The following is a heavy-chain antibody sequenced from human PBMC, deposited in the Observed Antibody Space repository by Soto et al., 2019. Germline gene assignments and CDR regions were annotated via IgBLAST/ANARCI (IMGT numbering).Heavy chain of an antibody. Sequence: QVQLVQSGAEVKRPGSSVKVSCKASGDTFAFHSINWVRQAPGLGLEWMGRINPILSMSNYAQRFQGRVTXTXDXTTSTAYRVLSSLRSEDTAIYYCATSYGSGYRAFDYWGQGALVTVSS. J-gene: IGHJ4*02. CDR3: ATSYGSGYRAFDY. CDR1: GDTFAFHS. CDR2: INPILSMS. V-gene: IGHV1-69*02. D-gene: IGHD3-10*01.